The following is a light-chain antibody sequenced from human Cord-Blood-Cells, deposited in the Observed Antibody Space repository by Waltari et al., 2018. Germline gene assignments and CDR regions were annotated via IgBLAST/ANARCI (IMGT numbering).Light chain of an antibody. Sequence: QSALTQPASVSGSPGQPITISCTGTSSDVGSYNLVSWYQQHPGKAPKLMIYEGSKRRSGVSKRFDDAKSGNTASLTISGLQAEDEADYYCCSYAGSSTVVFGGGTKLTVL. CDR2: EGS. J-gene: IGLJ2*01. V-gene: IGLV2-23*01. CDR1: SSDVGSYNL. CDR3: CSYAGSSTVV.